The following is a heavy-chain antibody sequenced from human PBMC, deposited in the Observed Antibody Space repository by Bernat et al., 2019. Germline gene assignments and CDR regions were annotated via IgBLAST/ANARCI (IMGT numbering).Heavy chain of an antibody. CDR1: GFTFSSYS. CDR3: AREGCSSTSCYDQNWYFDL. Sequence: VQLVESGGGVVQPGRSLRLSCAASGFTFSSYSMNWVRQAPGKGLEWVSSISSSSSYIYYADSVKGRFTISRDNAKNSLYLQMNSLRAEDTAVYYCAREGCSSTSCYDQNWYFDLWGRGTLVTVSS. CDR2: ISSSSSYI. J-gene: IGHJ2*01. V-gene: IGHV3-21*01. D-gene: IGHD2-2*01.